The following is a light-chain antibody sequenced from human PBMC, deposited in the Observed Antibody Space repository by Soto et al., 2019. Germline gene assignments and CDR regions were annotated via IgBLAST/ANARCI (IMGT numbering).Light chain of an antibody. CDR1: QGISSW. Sequence: DVQITQSASSVSASVGDRVTMTCRASQGISSWLVWYQQKPGKAPKLLIYAASSLQSGVPSRFSGSGSGTDFTLTISGLQPEDLATYYCQQANSFPWTFGQGTKVDIK. CDR2: AAS. J-gene: IGKJ1*01. CDR3: QQANSFPWT. V-gene: IGKV1-12*01.